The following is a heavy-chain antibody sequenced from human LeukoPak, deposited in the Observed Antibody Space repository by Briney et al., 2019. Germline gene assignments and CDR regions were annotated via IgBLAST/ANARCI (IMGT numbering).Heavy chain of an antibody. CDR2: IKQGGSEK. CDR3: ARVVPPLYYFDY. V-gene: IGHV3-7*01. D-gene: IGHD2-2*01. J-gene: IGHJ4*02. CDR1: GFTFSSSW. Sequence: PGGSLRLSCAASGFTFSSSWMSWLRQAPGKALEGVTNIKQGGSEKYYVDSVKGRFTISRDNAKNSLYLQMNSLRAEDTAVYFCARVVPPLYYFDYWGQGTLVTVSS.